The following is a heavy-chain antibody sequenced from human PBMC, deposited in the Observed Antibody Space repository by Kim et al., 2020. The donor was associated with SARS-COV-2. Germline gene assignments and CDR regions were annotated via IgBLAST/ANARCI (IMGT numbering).Heavy chain of an antibody. Sequence: GGSLRLSCAASGFAFGDYAMSWVRRAPGKGLEWVSALSGSIPDAKYADSVRGRFTISRDNSKNTLFLQMDSLRVDDTAVYYCAKDLLYVPGIGYFYSWGQGVVVTVSS. CDR2: LSGSIPDA. V-gene: IGHV3-23*01. CDR3: AKDLLYVPGIGYFYS. D-gene: IGHD3-10*02. J-gene: IGHJ5*01. CDR1: GFAFGDYA.